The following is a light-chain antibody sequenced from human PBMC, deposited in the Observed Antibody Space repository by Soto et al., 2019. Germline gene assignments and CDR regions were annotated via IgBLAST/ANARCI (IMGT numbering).Light chain of an antibody. J-gene: IGKJ4*01. V-gene: IGKV4-1*01. CDR3: QQYYSTPLT. Sequence: DIVMTQSPDSLAVSLGERTTINCKSSQSVLYSSNNKNYLAWYQQKPGQPPKLLIYCVSTRESGVPDRFSGSGSWTDFTLTISSLQAEDVAVYYCQQYYSTPLTFVGGTKVEIK. CDR2: CVS. CDR1: QSVLYSSNNKNY.